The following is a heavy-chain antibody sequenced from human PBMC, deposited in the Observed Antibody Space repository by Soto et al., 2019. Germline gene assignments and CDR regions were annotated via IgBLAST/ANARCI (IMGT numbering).Heavy chain of an antibody. Sequence: PSETLSLTCAVYGGSFSGYYWSWIRQPPGKGLEWIGEINHSGSTNYNPSLKSRVTISVDTSKNQFSLKLSSVTAADTAVYYCARGRVAARGYYYYYYGMDVWGQGTTVTVSS. CDR1: GGSFSGYY. CDR3: ARGRVAARGYYYYYYGMDV. V-gene: IGHV4-34*01. CDR2: INHSGST. D-gene: IGHD6-6*01. J-gene: IGHJ6*02.